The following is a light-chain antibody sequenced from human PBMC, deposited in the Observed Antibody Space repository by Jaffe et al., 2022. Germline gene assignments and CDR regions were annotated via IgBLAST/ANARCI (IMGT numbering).Light chain of an antibody. CDR1: ESLVQSGGDTY. Sequence: DVVMTQSPLSLPVTLGQPASISCKSSESLVQSGGDTYLNWYQQRPGQSPRRLIYKVSNRDSGVPDRFSGGGSGSDFTLKISRVEAEDVGLYYCMQASHWPRTFGQGTKVEI. CDR3: MQASHWPRT. V-gene: IGKV2-30*02. CDR2: KVS. J-gene: IGKJ1*01.